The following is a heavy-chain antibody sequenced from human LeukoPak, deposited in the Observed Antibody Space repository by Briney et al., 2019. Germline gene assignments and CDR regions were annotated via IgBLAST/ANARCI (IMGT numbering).Heavy chain of an antibody. CDR1: GGSISSYY. J-gene: IGHJ5*02. V-gene: IGHV4-59*12. Sequence: SEALSLTCTVSGGSISSYYWSWIRQPPGKGLEWIGYIYYSGSTNYNPSLKSRVTISVDTSKNQFSLQLASVTPEDTAVYYCASGWALSWGQGSLVTVSS. D-gene: IGHD1-26*01. CDR2: IYYSGST. CDR3: ASGWALS.